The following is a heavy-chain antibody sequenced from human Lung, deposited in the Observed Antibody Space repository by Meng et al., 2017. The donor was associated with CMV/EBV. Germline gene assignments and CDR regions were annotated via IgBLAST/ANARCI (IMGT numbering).Heavy chain of an antibody. CDR3: ARDNNWGPDY. CDR2: IHHHRGDT. Sequence: ASVKVSCKASGYTFTAHYFHWVRQAPGQGLEWMGWIHHHRGDTNHAQQFQGRVTLTRDTSINTGYMELTRLTSDDTAVYYCARDNNWGPDYWGQGTLVTVSS. J-gene: IGHJ4*02. V-gene: IGHV1-2*02. D-gene: IGHD7-27*01. CDR1: GYTFTAHY.